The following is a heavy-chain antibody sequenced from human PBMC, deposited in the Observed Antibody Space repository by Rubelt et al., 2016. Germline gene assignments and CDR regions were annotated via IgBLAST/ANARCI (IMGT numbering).Heavy chain of an antibody. CDR3: VRANYFDY. V-gene: IGHV4-38-2*02. CDR1: GYSISSGYY. Sequence: QVQLQESGPGLVKPSETLSLTCTVSGYSISSGYYWGWIRQPPGKGLEWIGSIYHSGSTYYNPSLKSRVTISVDTSKNQFSLQLSSVTAADTSVYYCVRANYFDYWGQGTLVTVSS. CDR2: IYHSGST. J-gene: IGHJ4*02.